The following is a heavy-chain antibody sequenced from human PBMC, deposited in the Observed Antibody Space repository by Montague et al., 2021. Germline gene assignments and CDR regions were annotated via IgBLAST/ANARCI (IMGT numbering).Heavy chain of an antibody. Sequence: SETLSLTCAVYGGSLSGYIWNWIRQPPGRDLEWIGQISHTGSTSYNPSLKSRVTMSVDTSENHVSLRLSSVTAADTAVYYCTRGEVAVTGIDYWGQGALVIVSS. CDR1: GGSLSGYI. CDR3: TRGEVAVTGIDY. J-gene: IGHJ4*02. D-gene: IGHD6-19*01. CDR2: ISHTGST. V-gene: IGHV4-34*01.